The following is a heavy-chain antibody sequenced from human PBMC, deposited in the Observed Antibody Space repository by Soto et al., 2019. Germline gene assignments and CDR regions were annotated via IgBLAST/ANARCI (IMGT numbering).Heavy chain of an antibody. J-gene: IGHJ4*02. CDR2: ISYDGSNK. D-gene: IGHD3-22*01. CDR3: ARAPELVDAYDSSGGFDY. Sequence: SLRLSCAASGFTFSSYAMHWVRQAPGKGLEWVAVISYDGSNKYYADSVKGRFTISRDNSKNTLYLQMNSLRAEDTAVYYCARAPELVDAYDSSGGFDYWGQGTLVTVSS. V-gene: IGHV3-30-3*01. CDR1: GFTFSSYA.